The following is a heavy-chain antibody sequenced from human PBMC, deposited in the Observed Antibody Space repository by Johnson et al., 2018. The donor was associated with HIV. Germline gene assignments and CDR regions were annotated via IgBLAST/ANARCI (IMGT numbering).Heavy chain of an antibody. J-gene: IGHJ3*02. CDR1: GFTFRSYA. V-gene: IGHV3-30*04. CDR2: ITYDGRNK. D-gene: IGHD6-19*01. CDR3: VRDQGSGWPTNAFDI. Sequence: QVQLVESGGGVMQPGKSLRLSCEASGFTFRSYAMHWVRQAPGKGLEWVAVITYDGRNKYYADSVKGRFIIFRDNSKNLTNLQMNGLSDEDTADYYCVRDQGSGWPTNAFDIWGRGTMVTVSS.